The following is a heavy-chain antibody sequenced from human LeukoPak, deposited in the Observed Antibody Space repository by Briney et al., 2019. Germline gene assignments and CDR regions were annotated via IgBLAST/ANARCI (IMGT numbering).Heavy chain of an antibody. J-gene: IGHJ4*02. D-gene: IGHD1-14*01. CDR3: ARVGPETAFDY. Sequence: GGSLRLSCAASGFILSTSEINWVRQAPGGGLEYVSAINYKGGTTYYADSVKGRFTISRDNSKNTLYLQMASLRGEDMAVYYCARVGPETAFDYWGQGTLVTVSS. CDR1: GFILSTSE. V-gene: IGHV3-64*02. CDR2: INYKGGTT.